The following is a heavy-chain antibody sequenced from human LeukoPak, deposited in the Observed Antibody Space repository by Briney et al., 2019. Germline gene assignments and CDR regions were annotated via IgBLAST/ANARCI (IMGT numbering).Heavy chain of an antibody. CDR3: ARVKGKAAAGTWYFDL. CDR2: INHNGGT. CDR1: GGSFSDYS. Sequence: SETLSLTCAVYGGSFSDYSWTWIRQAPGEGLEWIGEINHNGGTNHNPSLKSRVTISVDTSKNHFSVKLSSVTAADTAVYYCARVKGKAAAGTWYFDLWGRGTLVTVSS. D-gene: IGHD6-13*01. J-gene: IGHJ2*01. V-gene: IGHV4-34*01.